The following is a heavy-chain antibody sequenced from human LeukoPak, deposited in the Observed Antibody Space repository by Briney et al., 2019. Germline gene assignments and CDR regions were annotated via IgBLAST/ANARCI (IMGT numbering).Heavy chain of an antibody. CDR2: ISSSSSYI. D-gene: IGHD2-2*01. J-gene: IGHJ4*02. V-gene: IGHV3-21*01. CDR1: GFTFSSYS. CDR3: ARDQNVVVPAAMVTIFDY. Sequence: GGSLRLSCAASGFTFSSYSMNWVRQAPGKGLEWASSISSSSSYIYYADSVKGRFTISRDNAKNSLYLQMNSLRAEDTAVYYCARDQNVVVPAAMVTIFDYWGQGTLVTVSS.